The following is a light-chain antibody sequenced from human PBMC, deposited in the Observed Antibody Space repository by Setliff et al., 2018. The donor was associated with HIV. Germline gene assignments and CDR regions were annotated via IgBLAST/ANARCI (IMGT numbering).Light chain of an antibody. V-gene: IGLV2-23*02. CDR1: SSDVGRYNL. J-gene: IGLJ1*01. CDR3: CSYAGGSTYV. Sequence: QSVLTQPASVSGSPGQSITISCTGTSSDVGRYNLVSWYQRHPGKAPKLMIYDVSKRPSGVSNRFSGSKSGNTASLTISGLQAEDESDYFCCSYAGGSTYVFGTGTKVTVL. CDR2: DVS.